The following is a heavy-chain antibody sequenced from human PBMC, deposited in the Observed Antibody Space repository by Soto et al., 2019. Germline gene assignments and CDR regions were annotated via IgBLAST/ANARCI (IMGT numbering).Heavy chain of an antibody. CDR3: ARDGHSMDV. CDR1: GGSVSSGSYQ. J-gene: IGHJ6*02. V-gene: IGHV4-61*01. Sequence: SETLSLTCTVCGGSVSSGSYQWTWIRQPTGKGLDWIGYMHFSGGTNDNSPRQGRVTLSLDTSKNQFYLNLSCDTQAATAVYYCARDGHSMDVWGRGTKLSVS. CDR2: MHFSGGT.